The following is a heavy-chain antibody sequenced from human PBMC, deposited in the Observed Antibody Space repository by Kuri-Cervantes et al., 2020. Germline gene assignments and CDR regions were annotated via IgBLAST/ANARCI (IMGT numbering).Heavy chain of an antibody. CDR3: TRGQGVIIYYYMDV. Sequence: GGSLRLTFRGLGFSFGEYVMRWVGQAPGKGLDWIGFIRKKIDGATTEYAASVRGRFRISRDDTKSISYLQMNSLKTEDTAVYYCTRGQGVIIYYYMDVWGKGTTATVSS. J-gene: IGHJ6*03. D-gene: IGHD3-10*01. V-gene: IGHV3-49*04. CDR2: IRKKIDGATT. CDR1: GFSFGEYV.